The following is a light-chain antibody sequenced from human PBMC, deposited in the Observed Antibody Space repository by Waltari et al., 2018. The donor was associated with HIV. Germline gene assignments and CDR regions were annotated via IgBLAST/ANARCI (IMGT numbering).Light chain of an antibody. CDR1: QTILYSTNNKNY. V-gene: IGKV4-1*01. CDR3: QQYYDTPQT. Sequence: DIVMTQSPYSLVVSLGERATINCKSSQTILYSTNNKNYLAWYHQKPGQPPKLLIYWASTRESGVPDRFSGSGSGSDFTLTISSLQAEDVAVYYCQQYYDTPQTFGQGTKVEIK. CDR2: WAS. J-gene: IGKJ1*01.